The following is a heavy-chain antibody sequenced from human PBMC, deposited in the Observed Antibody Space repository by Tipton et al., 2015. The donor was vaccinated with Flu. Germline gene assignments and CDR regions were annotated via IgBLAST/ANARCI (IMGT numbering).Heavy chain of an antibody. Sequence: TLSLTCTVPGYSISSGYYWGWIRQPPGKGLEWIGSIYHSGSTYYNPSLKSRVTISVDTSKNQFSLKLSSVTAADTAVYYCARVTSEPILWWYFDYWGQGTLVTGSS. V-gene: IGHV4-38-2*02. CDR2: IYHSGST. CDR3: ARVTSEPILWWYFDY. D-gene: IGHD2-21*01. J-gene: IGHJ4*02. CDR1: GYSISSGYY.